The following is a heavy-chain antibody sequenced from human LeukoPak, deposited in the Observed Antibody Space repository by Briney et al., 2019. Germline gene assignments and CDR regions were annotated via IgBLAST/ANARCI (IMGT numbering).Heavy chain of an antibody. J-gene: IGHJ4*02. V-gene: IGHV3-30*18. CDR1: GFTFSSYG. D-gene: IGHD3-10*01. Sequence: GGSLRLSCAASGFTFSSYGMHWVRQAPGKGLEWVAVISYEGSNKYYADSVKGRFTISRDNSKNTLYLQMNSLRAEDTAVYYCAKDRGLLWFGGPHYYFDYWGQGTLVTVSS. CDR2: ISYEGSNK. CDR3: AKDRGLLWFGGPHYYFDY.